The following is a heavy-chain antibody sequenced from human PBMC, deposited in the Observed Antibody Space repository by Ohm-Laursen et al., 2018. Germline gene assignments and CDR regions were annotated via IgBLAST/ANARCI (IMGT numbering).Heavy chain of an antibody. CDR1: GFTFGSLA. Sequence: GSLRLSCAASGFTFGSLAMTWVRQAPGKGLEWVSTISSDGAKTYYADSVKGRFSISRDNSKNTQYLQLNSLRAEDTALYYCAKGGDYYDSSGHPRGAFDIWGQGTMVTVSS. CDR2: ISSDGAKT. D-gene: IGHD3-22*01. CDR3: AKGGDYYDSSGHPRGAFDI. J-gene: IGHJ3*02. V-gene: IGHV3-23*01.